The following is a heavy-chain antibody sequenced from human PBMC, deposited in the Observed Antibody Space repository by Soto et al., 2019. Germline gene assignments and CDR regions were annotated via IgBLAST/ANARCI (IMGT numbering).Heavy chain of an antibody. CDR2: IFYTGST. D-gene: IGHD5-12*01. CDR3: ARVKATLYRHYYFDY. CDR1: GVTINSGDYF. J-gene: IGHJ4*02. Sequence: TLSLTCSVSGVTINSGDYFWSWIRQRPGKGLEWIGSIFYTGSTYYSPSLKSRASMSMDTSKSLFSLRLRSLTAADTAVYFCARVKATLYRHYYFDYWGQGTPVTVSS. V-gene: IGHV4-30-4*01.